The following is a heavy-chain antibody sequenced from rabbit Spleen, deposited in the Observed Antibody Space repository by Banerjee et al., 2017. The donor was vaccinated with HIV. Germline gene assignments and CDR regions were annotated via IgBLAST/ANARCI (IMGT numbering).Heavy chain of an antibody. CDR1: GFDFSSYYM. Sequence: QEQLKETGGGLVQPGGSLTLSCKASGFDFSSYYMSWVRQAPGKGLEWIPCIAGSSSGFTYSATWAKGRFTCSKTSSTTVTLQMTSLTVADTATYFCARDAGTSFSTYGMDLWGQGTLVTVS. CDR3: ARDAGTSFSTYGMDL. J-gene: IGHJ6*01. D-gene: IGHD8-1*01. CDR2: IAGSSSGFT. V-gene: IGHV1S45*01.